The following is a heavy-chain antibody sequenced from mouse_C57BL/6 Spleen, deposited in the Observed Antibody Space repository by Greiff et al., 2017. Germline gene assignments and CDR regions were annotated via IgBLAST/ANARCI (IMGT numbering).Heavy chain of an antibody. CDR1: GYTFTSYW. D-gene: IGHD1-1*01. V-gene: IGHV1-5*01. CDR3: TRSFYGSSWDWYFDV. CDR2: IYPGNSDT. Sequence: EVQLQQSGTVLARPGASVKMSCKTSGYTFTSYWMHWVKQRPGQGLEWIGAIYPGNSDTSYNQKFKGKAKLTAVTSASTAYMELSSLTNEDAAVYYCTRSFYGSSWDWYFDVWGTGTTVTVSS. J-gene: IGHJ1*03.